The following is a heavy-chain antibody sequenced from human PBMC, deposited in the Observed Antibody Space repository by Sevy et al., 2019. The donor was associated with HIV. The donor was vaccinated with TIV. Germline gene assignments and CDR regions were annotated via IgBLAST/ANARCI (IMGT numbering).Heavy chain of an antibody. J-gene: IGHJ5*02. CDR3: ARDRTDFDH. CDR1: GYTFTSYY. CDR2: INPSGCST. V-gene: IGHV1-46*01. D-gene: IGHD4-17*01. Sequence: ASVTVSCQASGYTFTSYYIHWVRQAPGQGLEWMGVINPSGCSTHYAQKVQGRVTMTRDTSTSTVYMELSSLRSEDTAVYYCARDRTDFDHWGQGTLVTVSS.